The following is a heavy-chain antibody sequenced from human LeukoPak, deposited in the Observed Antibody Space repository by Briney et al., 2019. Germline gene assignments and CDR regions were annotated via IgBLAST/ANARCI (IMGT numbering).Heavy chain of an antibody. V-gene: IGHV4-34*01. D-gene: IGHD3-9*01. J-gene: IGHJ4*02. CDR1: GGSLSGYY. CDR3: ARANGYDILTGYYTSSIDY. CDR2: INHSGST. Sequence: SETLSLTCAVYGGSLSGYYWSWIRQPPGKGLEWIGEINHSGSTNYNPSLKSRVTISVDTSKNQFSLTLSSVPAADTAVYYCARANGYDILTGYYTSSIDYWGQGTLVTVSS.